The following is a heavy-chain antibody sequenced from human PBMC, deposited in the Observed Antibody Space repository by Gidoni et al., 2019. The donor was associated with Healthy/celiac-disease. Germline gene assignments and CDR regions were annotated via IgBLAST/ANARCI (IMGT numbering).Heavy chain of an antibody. Sequence: EVQLVESGGGLVQPGWSLRLSCTAAGFTFGDYAMSWFRQAPGKGLEWVGFIRSKAYGGTTEYAASVKGRFTISRDDSKSIAYLQMNSLKTEDTAVYYCTRDPIAVAGDIWGQGTMVTVSS. J-gene: IGHJ3*02. D-gene: IGHD6-19*01. CDR3: TRDPIAVAGDI. V-gene: IGHV3-49*03. CDR2: IRSKAYGGTT. CDR1: GFTFGDYA.